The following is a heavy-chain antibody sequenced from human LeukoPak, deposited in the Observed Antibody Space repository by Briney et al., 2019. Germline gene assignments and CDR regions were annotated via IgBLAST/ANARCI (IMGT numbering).Heavy chain of an antibody. CDR3: AIGGLTTIDY. D-gene: IGHD2-21*02. Sequence: GGSLRLSCAGSGFTFSDYSMNWVRQAPGKGLEWISYISGSGNTIYYADSVKGRFTLSRDNSRNTLFLQMNSLRVEDTAVYYSAIGGLTTIDYWRQGTLVAVSS. CDR1: GFTFSDYS. V-gene: IGHV3-48*01. CDR2: ISGSGNTI. J-gene: IGHJ4*02.